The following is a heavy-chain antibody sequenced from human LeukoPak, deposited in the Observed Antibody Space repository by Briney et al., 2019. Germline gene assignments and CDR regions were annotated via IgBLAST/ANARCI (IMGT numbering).Heavy chain of an antibody. V-gene: IGHV1-69*01. CDR2: IIPIFGTA. J-gene: IGHJ4*02. CDR1: GGTFSSYA. D-gene: IGHD3-16*02. Sequence: SVKVSCKASGGTFSSYAISWVRQAPGQGLEWMGGIIPIFGTANYAQKFQGRVTITADESTSTAYMELSSLRSEDTAVYYCARGLRLGELSLDFDYWGQGPRSPSPQ. CDR3: ARGLRLGELSLDFDY.